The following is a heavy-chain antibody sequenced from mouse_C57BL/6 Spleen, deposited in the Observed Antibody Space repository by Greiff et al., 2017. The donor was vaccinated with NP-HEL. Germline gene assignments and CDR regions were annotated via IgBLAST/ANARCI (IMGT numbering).Heavy chain of an antibody. V-gene: IGHV5-4*03. CDR2: ISDGGSYT. CDR3: ARGTNWGDY. J-gene: IGHJ2*01. D-gene: IGHD4-1*01. Sequence: EVKLVESGGGLVKPGGSLKLSCAASGFTFSSYAMSWVRQTPEKRLEWVATISDGGSYTYYPDNVKGRFTISRDNAKNNLYLQMSHLKSEDTAMYYCARGTNWGDYWGQGTTLTVSS. CDR1: GFTFSSYA.